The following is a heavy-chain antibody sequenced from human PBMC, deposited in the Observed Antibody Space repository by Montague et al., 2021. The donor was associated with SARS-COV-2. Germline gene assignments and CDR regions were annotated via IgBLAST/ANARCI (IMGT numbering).Heavy chain of an antibody. J-gene: IGHJ6*02. V-gene: IGHV4-61*02. CDR3: ARDGGIGDSGSNTWSYYYYGMDV. CDR1: GGSISSGSYY. Sequence: TLSLTCTVSGGSISSGSYYWSWIRQPAGKGLEWIGSIYTSGSTNYNPSLKSRVTISVDTSKNQFSLKLSSVTAADTAVYYCARDGGIGDSGSNTWSYYYYGMDVWGQGTTVTVSS. D-gene: IGHD3-22*01. CDR2: IYTSGST.